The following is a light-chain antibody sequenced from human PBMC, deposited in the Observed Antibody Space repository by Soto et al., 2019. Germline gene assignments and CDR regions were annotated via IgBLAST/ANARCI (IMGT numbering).Light chain of an antibody. V-gene: IGKV3-20*01. CDR3: QQYGGSSRT. Sequence: EIVLTQSPGTLSLSPGERATLSCRASQSIRKNLGWYQQKPGQAPRLLIYDASGRAAGVPDRFSGSGSGTDFTLTISRLEPEDFAVYYCQQYGGSSRTFGQGTKVEIK. J-gene: IGKJ1*01. CDR1: QSIRKN. CDR2: DAS.